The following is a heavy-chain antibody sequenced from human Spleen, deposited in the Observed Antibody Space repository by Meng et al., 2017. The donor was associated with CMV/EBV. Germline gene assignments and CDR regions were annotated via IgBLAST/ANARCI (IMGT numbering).Heavy chain of an antibody. V-gene: IGHV3-7*01. J-gene: IGHJ4*02. CDR1: GFTFSSYW. D-gene: IGHD3-9*01. CDR2: IKQDGSEK. CDR3: AKDRYYDNLYYFDY. Sequence: EGSLRLSCAASGFTFSSYWMSWVRQAPGKGLEWVANIKQDGSEKYYVDSVKGRFTISRDNAKNSLYLQMNSLRAEDTAVYYCAKDRYYDNLYYFDYWGQGTLVTVSS.